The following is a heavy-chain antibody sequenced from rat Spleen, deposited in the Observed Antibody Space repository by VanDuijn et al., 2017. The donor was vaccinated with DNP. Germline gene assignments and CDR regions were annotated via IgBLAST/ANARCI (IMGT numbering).Heavy chain of an antibody. J-gene: IGHJ4*01. V-gene: IGHV5-25*01. D-gene: IGHD1-4*01. CDR3: ARETARVPMDA. CDR1: GFTFRNYG. CDR2: ITDSGGSS. Sequence: EVQLVESGGGLVQPGRSMKLSCAASGFTFRNYGMAWVRQAPTKGLEWVASITDSGGSSYYRGSVKGRFTISKDNTKSTLYLQMDSLRSEDTATYYCARETARVPMDAWGQGTSVTVSS.